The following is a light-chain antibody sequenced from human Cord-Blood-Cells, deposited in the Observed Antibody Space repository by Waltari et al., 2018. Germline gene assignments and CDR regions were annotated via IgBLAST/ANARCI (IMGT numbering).Light chain of an antibody. CDR3: QQSYSTPRT. V-gene: IGKV1-39*01. CDR2: AAS. J-gene: IGKJ2*01. Sequence: SSLSASVGDRVTITCRASQSISSYLNWYQQKPRKAPKLLIYAASSLQSGVPSRFSGSGSGTDFTLTISSLQPEDFATYYCQQSYSTPRTFGQGTKLEIK. CDR1: QSISSY.